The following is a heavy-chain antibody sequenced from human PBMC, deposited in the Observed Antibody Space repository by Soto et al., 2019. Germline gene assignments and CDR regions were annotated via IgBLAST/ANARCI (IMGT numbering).Heavy chain of an antibody. D-gene: IGHD2-2*01. CDR1: GFTFSDYA. J-gene: IGHJ6*02. V-gene: IGHV3-49*04. CDR3: PITYCSTNSCHYYYGMDV. Sequence: HPGGSLRLSCAASGFTFSDYAVSWVRQAPKKGLEWLGLIRSEANGGTIEYAASVKGRFAISRDDSKSVAYLQMNSLKTEDTAVYYCPITYCSTNSCHYYYGMDVWGQGTTVTVSS. CDR2: IRSEANGGTI.